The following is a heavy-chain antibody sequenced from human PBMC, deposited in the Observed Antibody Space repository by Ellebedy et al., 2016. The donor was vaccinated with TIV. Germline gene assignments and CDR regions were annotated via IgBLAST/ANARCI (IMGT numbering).Heavy chain of an antibody. Sequence: ASVKVSCKASGYTFTSHAMHWVRQAPGQRLEWMGWINAGNGNTKYSQKFQGRVTITRDTSASTAYMELSSLRSEDTAVYYCARDVQLIYSYGPDHFDYWGQGTLVTVSS. J-gene: IGHJ4*02. CDR1: GYTFTSHA. CDR2: INAGNGNT. D-gene: IGHD5-18*01. V-gene: IGHV1-3*01. CDR3: ARDVQLIYSYGPDHFDY.